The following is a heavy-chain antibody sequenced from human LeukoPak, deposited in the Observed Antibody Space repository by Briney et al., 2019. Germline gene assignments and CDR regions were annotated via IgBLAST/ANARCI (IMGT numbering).Heavy chain of an antibody. V-gene: IGHV1-46*01. CDR2: INPSGGST. D-gene: IGHD3-3*01. Sequence: ASVKVSCKASGYTFTGYYMHWVRQAPGQGLEWMGIINPSGGSTSYAQKFQGRVTMTRDTSTSTVYMELSSLRSEDTAVYYCARSYDFWSGVNLFDYWGQGTLVTVSS. J-gene: IGHJ4*02. CDR3: ARSYDFWSGVNLFDY. CDR1: GYTFTGYY.